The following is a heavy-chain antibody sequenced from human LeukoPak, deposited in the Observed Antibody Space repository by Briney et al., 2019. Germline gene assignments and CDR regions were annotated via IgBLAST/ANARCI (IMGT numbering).Heavy chain of an antibody. D-gene: IGHD2-2*01. V-gene: IGHV1-2*02. J-gene: IGHJ4*02. CDR2: INPNSGGT. CDR3: ARAGGGYCSSTSCYGIDY. Sequence: ASVKVSCKASGYTFTGYYMHRVRQAPGQGLEWMGWINPNSGGTNYAQKFQGRVTMTRDTSISTAYMELSRLRSDDTAVYYCARAGGGYCSSTSCYGIDYWGQGTLVTVSS. CDR1: GYTFTGYY.